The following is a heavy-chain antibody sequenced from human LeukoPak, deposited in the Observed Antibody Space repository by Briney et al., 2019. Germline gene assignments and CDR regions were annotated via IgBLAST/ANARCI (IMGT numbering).Heavy chain of an antibody. D-gene: IGHD1/OR15-1a*01. CDR1: GFTFSSYA. V-gene: IGHV3-23*01. CDR3: ATSGCCSNIWHNLNY. J-gene: IGHJ4*02. CDR2: INGIGGST. Sequence: PGGSLRLSCAASGFTFSSYAMTWVRQAPGKGLEWVSGINGIGGSTDYADSVKGRFTISRDKSKNTLYLQMNYLRAEDTAVYSCATSGCCSNIWHNLNYWGQGILVTVSS.